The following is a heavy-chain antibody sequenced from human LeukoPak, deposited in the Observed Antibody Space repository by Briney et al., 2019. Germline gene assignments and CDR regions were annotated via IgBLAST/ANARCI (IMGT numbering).Heavy chain of an antibody. J-gene: IGHJ4*02. CDR2: ISSSSSYI. Sequence: GRSLRLSCAASGFTFSSYSMNWVRQAPGKGLEWVSSISSSSSYIYYADSVKGRFTISRDNAKNSLYLQMNSLGAEDTAVYYCARDFSPVAYWGQGTLVTVSS. CDR1: GFTFSSYS. V-gene: IGHV3-21*01. D-gene: IGHD3-3*01. CDR3: ARDFSPVAY.